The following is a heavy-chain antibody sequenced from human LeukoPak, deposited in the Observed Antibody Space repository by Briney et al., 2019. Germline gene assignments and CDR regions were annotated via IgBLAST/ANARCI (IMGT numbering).Heavy chain of an antibody. J-gene: IGHJ6*03. Sequence: PSETLSLTCALYGGSFSGYYWSWIRQPPGKGLEWIGEINHSGSTNYNPSLKSRVTISVDTSKNQFSLKLSSVTAADTAVYYCARRRRYYYYYMDVWGKGATVTVSS. V-gene: IGHV4-34*01. CDR1: GGSFSGYY. CDR2: INHSGST. CDR3: ARRRRYYYYYMDV.